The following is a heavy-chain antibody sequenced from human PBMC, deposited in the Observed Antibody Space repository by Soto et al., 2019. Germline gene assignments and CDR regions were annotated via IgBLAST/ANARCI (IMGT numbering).Heavy chain of an antibody. D-gene: IGHD2-15*01. CDR1: GYSFTSYW. CDR3: ARRGGYCSGGSCYFWFDP. Sequence: GESLKISCKGSGYSFTSYWIGWVRQMPWKGLEWMWIIYPGDSYTRYSPSFQGQVTISADKSISTAYLQWSSLKASDNAMYYCARRGGYCSGGSCYFWFDPWGQGTLVTVSS. J-gene: IGHJ5*02. CDR2: IYPGDSYT. V-gene: IGHV5-51*01.